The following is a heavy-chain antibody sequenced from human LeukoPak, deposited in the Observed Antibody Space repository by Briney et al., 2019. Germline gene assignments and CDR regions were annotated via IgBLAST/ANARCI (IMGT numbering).Heavy chain of an antibody. V-gene: IGHV4-39*01. CDR3: ARHHRNSAIFGVPYGAWWFDP. Sequence: SETLSLTCTVSGGSISSSSYYWGWIRQPPGKGLEWIGSIYYSGSTYYNPSLKSRVTISVDTSKNQFSLKLSSVTAADTAVYYCARHHRNSAIFGVPYGAWWFDPWGQGTLVTVSS. CDR2: IYYSGST. D-gene: IGHD3-3*01. CDR1: GGSISSSSYY. J-gene: IGHJ5*02.